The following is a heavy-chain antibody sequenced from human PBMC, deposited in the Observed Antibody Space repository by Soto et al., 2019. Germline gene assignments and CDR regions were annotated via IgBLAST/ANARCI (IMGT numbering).Heavy chain of an antibody. CDR1: GASISGFY. CDR3: VRDGTKTLRDWFDP. V-gene: IGHV4-4*07. CDR2: IYATGTT. J-gene: IGHJ5*02. Sequence: SETLSLTCTVSGASISGFYGSWIRNSAVKGLEWIGRIYATGTTGYNPSLKSRVMMSVDTSKKQFSLKLRSVTAADTAVYYCVRDGTKTLRDWFDPWGQG. D-gene: IGHD1-1*01.